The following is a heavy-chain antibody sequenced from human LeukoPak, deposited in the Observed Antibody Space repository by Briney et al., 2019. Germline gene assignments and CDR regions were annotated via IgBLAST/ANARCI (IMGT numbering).Heavy chain of an antibody. CDR1: GGTFSSYA. Sequence: ASVKVSCKASGGTFSSYAISWVRQAPGQGLEWMGGIIPIFGTANYAQKFQGRVTITTDESTSTAYMELSSLRSEDKAVYYCARGGYSGYEHWGQGTLVTVSS. CDR3: ARGGYSGYEH. J-gene: IGHJ4*02. V-gene: IGHV1-69*05. D-gene: IGHD5-12*01. CDR2: IIPIFGTA.